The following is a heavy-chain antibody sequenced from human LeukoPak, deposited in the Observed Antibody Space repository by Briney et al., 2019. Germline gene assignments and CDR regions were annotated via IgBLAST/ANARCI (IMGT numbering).Heavy chain of an antibody. CDR2: MTGSGSIT. CDR3: AKGPWDLPHAFDI. V-gene: IGHV3-23*01. D-gene: IGHD1-26*01. Sequence: GGSLRLSCAASGFTFNTYAMSWVRQAPGKGLECVSTMTGSGSITRYADSVKGRFIISRDNSKNTLYLQMNSLRAEDTAIYCCAKGPWDLPHAFDIWGLGTMVTVSS. J-gene: IGHJ3*02. CDR1: GFTFNTYA.